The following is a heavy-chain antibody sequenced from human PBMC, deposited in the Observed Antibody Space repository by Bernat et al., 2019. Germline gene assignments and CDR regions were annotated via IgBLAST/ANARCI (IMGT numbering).Heavy chain of an antibody. V-gene: IGHV3-74*01. J-gene: IGHJ4*02. CDR1: GFTFSSYW. D-gene: IGHD2-2*01. Sequence: EVQLVESGGGLVQPGGSLRLSCAASGFTFSSYWMHWVRQAPGKGLVWVSRINSDGSSTSYADSVKGRFTISRDNAKNTLYLQMNSLRADDTAVYYCAKKVPGTNPLDSWGQGTLVTVSS. CDR3: AKKVPGTNPLDS. CDR2: INSDGSST.